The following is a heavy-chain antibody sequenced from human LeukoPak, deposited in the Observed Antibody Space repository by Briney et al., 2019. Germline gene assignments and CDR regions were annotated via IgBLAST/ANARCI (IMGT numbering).Heavy chain of an antibody. D-gene: IGHD5-24*01. CDR2: ISSSGSTI. CDR3: ARTSRVPEYYFDY. J-gene: IGHJ4*02. CDR1: GFTFSSYS. V-gene: IGHV3-48*04. Sequence: PGGSLRLSCAASGFTFSSYSMNWVRQAPGKGLEWVSYISSSGSTIYYADSVKGRFTISRDNAKNSLYLQMNSLRAEDTAVYYCARTSRVPEYYFDYWGQGTLVTVSS.